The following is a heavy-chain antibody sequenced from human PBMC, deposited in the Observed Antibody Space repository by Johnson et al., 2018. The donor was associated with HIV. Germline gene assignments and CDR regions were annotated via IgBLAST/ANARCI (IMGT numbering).Heavy chain of an antibody. CDR1: GFTFSSYA. V-gene: IGHV3-30*04. CDR2: ISYDGSNK. J-gene: IGHJ3*02. CDR3: ARASVSSPRYSSSSDDAFDI. D-gene: IGHD6-6*01. Sequence: VQLVESGGGVVQPGRSLRLSCAVSGFTFSSYAMHWVRQAPGKGLEWVAVISYDGSNKYYADSVKGRFTISRDSSKNTLYLQMNSLRAEDTAVYYCARASVSSPRYSSSSDDAFDIWGQGTMVTVSS.